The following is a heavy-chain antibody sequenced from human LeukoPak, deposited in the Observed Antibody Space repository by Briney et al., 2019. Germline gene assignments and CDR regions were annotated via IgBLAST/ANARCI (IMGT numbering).Heavy chain of an antibody. CDR3: ARGLRSGYSYGQPPPYYFDY. V-gene: IGHV4-30-2*01. Sequence: SQTLSLTCAVSGGSISSGGYSWRWIRQPPGKGLEWIGYIYHSGSTYYNPSLKSRVTISVDRSKNQFSLKLSSVTAADTAVYYCARGLRSGYSYGQPPPYYFDYWGQGTLVTVSS. J-gene: IGHJ4*02. CDR2: IYHSGST. D-gene: IGHD5-18*01. CDR1: GGSISSGGYS.